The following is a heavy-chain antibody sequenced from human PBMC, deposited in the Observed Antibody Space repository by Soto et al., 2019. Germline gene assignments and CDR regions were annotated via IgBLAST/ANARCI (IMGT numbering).Heavy chain of an antibody. J-gene: IGHJ4*02. CDR1: GFTFSDYA. V-gene: IGHV3-23*01. CDR2: ISDGDGDT. Sequence: EVVLLQSGGDLVQPGGSLRLSCAASGFTFSDYAMTWVRQAPGKGLEWVSDISDGDGDTHYADSVRGRFVISRDNSKNTLLLEMKSLRAEDAAVYYCAKGRTYFDFWGQGSLVTVSS. CDR3: AKGRTYFDF.